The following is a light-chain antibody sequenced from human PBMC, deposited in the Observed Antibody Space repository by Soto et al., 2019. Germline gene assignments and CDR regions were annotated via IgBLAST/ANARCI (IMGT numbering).Light chain of an antibody. CDR1: NNDIGRYTY. CDR2: EVS. J-gene: IGLJ2*01. V-gene: IGLV2-14*01. CDR3: GSYSGTNNRVV. Sequence: QSVLTHPAAVSGSLGQSITIACTGTNNDIGRYTYVSWYQQYPGKAPKLMIYEVSNRPSGVSDRFSGSKSGSMASLTISGLQSEDEPDYFCGSYSGTNNRVVFGGGTKVTXL.